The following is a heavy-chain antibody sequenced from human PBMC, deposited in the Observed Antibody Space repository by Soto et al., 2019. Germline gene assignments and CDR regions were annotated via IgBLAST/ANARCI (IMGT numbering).Heavy chain of an antibody. J-gene: IGHJ6*02. D-gene: IGHD3-16*01. Sequence: QVQLVQSGAEVKKPGASVRVSCKSSGYPFTHYGITWIRQAPGQGLESMGWISPFNGNTNYGQTLQGRVTLTTDTSTSTVFMELRSLTSDDTAVYYCARDQSFDRTYYYGIDVWGQGTTVTVSS. V-gene: IGHV1-18*01. CDR2: ISPFNGNT. CDR3: ARDQSFDRTYYYGIDV. CDR1: GYPFTHYG.